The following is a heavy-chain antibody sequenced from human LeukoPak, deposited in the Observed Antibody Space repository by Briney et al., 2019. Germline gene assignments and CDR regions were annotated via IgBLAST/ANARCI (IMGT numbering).Heavy chain of an antibody. CDR3: AREIEETYYDFWKTYYYYGMDV. CDR1: GFTFSSYA. V-gene: IGHV3-30-3*01. Sequence: PGRSLRLSCAASGFTFSSYAMHWVRQAPGKGLEWVAVISYAGSNKYYADSVKGRFTISRDNSKNTLYLQMNSLRAEDTAVYYCAREIEETYYDFWKTYYYYGMDVWGQGTTVTVSS. D-gene: IGHD3-3*01. CDR2: ISYAGSNK. J-gene: IGHJ6*02.